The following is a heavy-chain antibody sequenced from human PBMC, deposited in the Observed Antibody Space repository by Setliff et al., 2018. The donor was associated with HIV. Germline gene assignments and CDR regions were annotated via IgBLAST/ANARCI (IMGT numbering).Heavy chain of an antibody. CDR2: IHYSGST. CDR1: SGSISSTNYY. Sequence: SETLSLTCSVSSGSISSTNYYWGWIRQPPGKGLEWIGTIHYSGSTCYNPSLKSRVTISVDTSKNQFSLKVRSLTAADTGLYYCARGAYCSGGSCYATLYYFDYWGQGTLVTVSS. CDR3: ARGAYCSGGSCYATLYYFDY. V-gene: IGHV4-39*07. J-gene: IGHJ4*02. D-gene: IGHD2-15*01.